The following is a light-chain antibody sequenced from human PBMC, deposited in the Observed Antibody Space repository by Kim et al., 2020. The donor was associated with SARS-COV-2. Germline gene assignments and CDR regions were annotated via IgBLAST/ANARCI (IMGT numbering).Light chain of an antibody. CDR1: NIGSKN. CDR3: QVWDSSTGV. CDR2: RDS. J-gene: IGLJ3*02. Sequence: SYELTQPLSVSVALGQTARITCGGNNIGSKNVHWYQQKPGQAPVLAIYRDSNRPSGIPERFSGSNSGNTATLTISRAQAGDEADYYCQVWDSSTGVFGGGTQLTVL. V-gene: IGLV3-9*01.